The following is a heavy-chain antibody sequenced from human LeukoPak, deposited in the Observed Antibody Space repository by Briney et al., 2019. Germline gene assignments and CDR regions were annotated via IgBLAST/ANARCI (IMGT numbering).Heavy chain of an antibody. J-gene: IGHJ4*02. D-gene: IGHD5-18*01. CDR2: INHSGST. CDR3: ARGGYSYGYREYYFDY. V-gene: IGHV4-34*01. Sequence: SETLSLTRAVYGGSFSGYYWSWIRQPPGKGLEWIGEINHSGSTNYNPSLKSRVTISVDTSKNQFSLKLSSVTAADTAVYYCARGGYSYGYREYYFDYWGQGTLVTVSS. CDR1: GGSFSGYY.